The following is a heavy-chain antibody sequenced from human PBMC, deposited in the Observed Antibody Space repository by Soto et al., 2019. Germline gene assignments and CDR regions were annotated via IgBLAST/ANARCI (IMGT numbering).Heavy chain of an antibody. J-gene: IGHJ6*02. V-gene: IGHV3-7*01. CDR2: IKQDGSEK. Sequence: GGSLRLSCAASGFTFSSYWMSWVRQSPGKGLEWVANIKQDGSEKYYVDSVKGRFTISRDNAKNSLYLQMNSLRAEDTAVYYCARGARYCSSTSCFVWGMDVWGQGTTVTVSS. D-gene: IGHD2-2*01. CDR1: GFTFSSYW. CDR3: ARGARYCSSTSCFVWGMDV.